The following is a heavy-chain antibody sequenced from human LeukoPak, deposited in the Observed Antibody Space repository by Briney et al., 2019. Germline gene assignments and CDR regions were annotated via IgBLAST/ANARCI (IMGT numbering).Heavy chain of an antibody. D-gene: IGHD5-12*01. Sequence: SETLSLTCTVSGGSISSYYWSWIRQPPGKGLEWIGYIHYSGSTNYNPSLKSRVTISEDTSKNQFSLKLSSVTAADTAVYYCASLTSGYFSPFDYWGQGTLVTVSS. CDR1: GGSISSYY. CDR2: IHYSGST. V-gene: IGHV4-59*08. CDR3: ASLTSGYFSPFDY. J-gene: IGHJ4*02.